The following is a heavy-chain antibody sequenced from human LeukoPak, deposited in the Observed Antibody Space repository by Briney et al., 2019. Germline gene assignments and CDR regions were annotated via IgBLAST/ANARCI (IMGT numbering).Heavy chain of an antibody. CDR3: ARYYDSSGYYLYY. J-gene: IGHJ4*02. CDR1: GYTFTTYP. D-gene: IGHD3-22*01. CDR2: INTGNGNT. V-gene: IGHV1-3*04. Sequence: ASVKVSCKASGYTFTTYPMHWVRQAPGQRLEWMGWINTGNGNTKYSQKFQGRVTITRDTSASTAYMELSSLRSEDTAVYYCARYYDSSGYYLYYWGQGTLVTVSS.